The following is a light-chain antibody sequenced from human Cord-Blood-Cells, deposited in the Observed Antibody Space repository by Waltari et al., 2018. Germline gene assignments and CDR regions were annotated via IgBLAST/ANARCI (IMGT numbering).Light chain of an antibody. J-gene: IGLJ2*01. V-gene: IGLV2-23*01. CDR1: SSAVGSYNL. CDR2: EGS. CDR3: CSYAGSSTLV. Sequence: QPALTQPAPVSGSPGQSITISCTGTSSAVGSYNLVSWYQQHPGKAPKLMIYEGSKRPSGVSNRFSGSKSGNTASLTISGLQAEDEADYYCCSYAGSSTLVFGGGTKLTVL.